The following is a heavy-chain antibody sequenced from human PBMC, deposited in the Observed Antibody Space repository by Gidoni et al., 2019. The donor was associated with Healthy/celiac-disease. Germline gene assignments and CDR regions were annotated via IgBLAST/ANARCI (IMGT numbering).Heavy chain of an antibody. CDR2: ISSNSSYI. Sequence: VQLVESGGGLVKPGGSLSLSCAASGFNFSSYSMNWVRQAPGKGLEWVSSISSNSSYIYYADSVKGRFTISRDNAKNSLYLQMNSLRAEDTAVYYCARVGGSYSGDAFDIRGQGTMVTVSS. CDR1: GFNFSSYS. J-gene: IGHJ3*02. V-gene: IGHV3-21*01. D-gene: IGHD1-26*01. CDR3: ARVGGSYSGDAFDI.